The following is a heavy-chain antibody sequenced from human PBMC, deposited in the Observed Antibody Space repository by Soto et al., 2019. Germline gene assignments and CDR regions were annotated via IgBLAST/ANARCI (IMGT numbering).Heavy chain of an antibody. V-gene: IGHV4-59*01. CDR2: LYYTGST. D-gene: IGHD3-3*01. Sequence: PSETLSLTCNVSGGSISDFYWSWVRQSPGKRLEWIGYLYYTGSTNYNPAVKSRVTISLDTSKNQFSLKVRSVTAADTAVYYCARGGGYDFRSSQAPPIDVWGQGTTVTVSS. CDR3: ARGGGYDFRSSQAPPIDV. CDR1: GGSISDFY. J-gene: IGHJ6*02.